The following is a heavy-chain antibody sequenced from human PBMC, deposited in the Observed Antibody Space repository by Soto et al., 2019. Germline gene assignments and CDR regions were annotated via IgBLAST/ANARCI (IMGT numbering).Heavy chain of an antibody. CDR1: GGSISSYY. J-gene: IGHJ5*02. Sequence: SETLSLTCTVSGGSISSYYWSWIRQPPGKGLEWIGYIYYSGGTNYNPSLKSRVTISVDTSKNQFSLKLSSVTAADTAVYYCARDPPLYYYDSSGYPWGQGTLVTVSS. CDR2: IYYSGGT. V-gene: IGHV4-59*01. D-gene: IGHD3-22*01. CDR3: ARDPPLYYYDSSGYP.